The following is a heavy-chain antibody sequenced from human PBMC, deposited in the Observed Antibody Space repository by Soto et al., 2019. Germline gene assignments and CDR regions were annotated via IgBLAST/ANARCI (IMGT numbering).Heavy chain of an antibody. CDR3: ARDKSRWDPYCGGDCYGWFDP. CDR2: ISYDGSNK. V-gene: IGHV3-30-3*01. CDR1: GFTFSSYA. D-gene: IGHD2-21*02. J-gene: IGHJ5*02. Sequence: GGSLRLSCAASGFTFSSYAMHWVRQAPGKGLEWVAVISYDGSNKYYADSVKGRFTISRDNSKNTLYLQMNSLRAEDTAVYYCARDKSRWDPYCGGDCYGWFDPWGQGTLVTVSS.